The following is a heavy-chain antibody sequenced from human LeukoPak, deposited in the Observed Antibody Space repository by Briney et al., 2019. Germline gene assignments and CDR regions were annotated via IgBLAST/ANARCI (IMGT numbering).Heavy chain of an antibody. CDR2: IKSKTDGGTT. J-gene: IGHJ4*02. Sequence: PGGSLRLSCAASGFTFNRAWMSWVRQAPGKGLEWVGRIKSKTDGGTTEYAAPVKGRFTISRDDSKNTLYLQMDSLKTEDTAVYYCTTDRRGAGIATAGTWTFDYWGQGTLVTVSS. CDR1: GFTFNRAW. D-gene: IGHD6-13*01. CDR3: TTDRRGAGIATAGTWTFDY. V-gene: IGHV3-15*01.